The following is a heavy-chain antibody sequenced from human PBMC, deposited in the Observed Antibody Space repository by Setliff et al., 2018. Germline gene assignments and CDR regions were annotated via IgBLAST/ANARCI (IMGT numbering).Heavy chain of an antibody. Sequence: SVKVSCKASGGTFSSYGISWVRQAPGQGLEWMGGTIPMFGTTNYARKFQGRVTIITDESTSTAYMQLSSLRSEDMAVYYCARGRRFGEYWFDPWGQGTPVTVSS. CDR3: ARGRRFGEYWFDP. J-gene: IGHJ5*02. V-gene: IGHV1-69*05. CDR2: TIPMFGTT. CDR1: GGTFSSYG. D-gene: IGHD3-10*01.